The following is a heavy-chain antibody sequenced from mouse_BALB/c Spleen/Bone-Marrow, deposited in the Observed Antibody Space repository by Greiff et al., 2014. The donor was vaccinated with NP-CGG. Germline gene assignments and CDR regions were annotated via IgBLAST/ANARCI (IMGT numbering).Heavy chain of an antibody. J-gene: IGHJ4*01. CDR2: IYPGSGST. Sequence: KQSGSELARPGASVKLSCKASGYTFTSYWMHWVKQRHGQGLEWIGNIYPGSGSTNYDEKFKSKGTLTVDTSSSTAYMHLSSLTSEDSAVYYCTRWDYGYMDYWGQGTSVTVSS. D-gene: IGHD1-2*01. V-gene: IGHV1S22*01. CDR3: TRWDYGYMDY. CDR1: GYTFTSYW.